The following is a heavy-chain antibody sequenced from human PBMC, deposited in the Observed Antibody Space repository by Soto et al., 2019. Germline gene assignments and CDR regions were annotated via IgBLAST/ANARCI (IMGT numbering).Heavy chain of an antibody. J-gene: IGHJ6*03. CDR3: ARFIIAVAGTPLYYYMDV. Sequence: ASVKVSCKASGYTFTSYGISWVRQAPGQGLEWMGWISAYNGNTNYAQKLQGRVTMTTDTSTSTAYMELRSLRSDDTAVYYCARFIIAVAGTPLYYYMDVWGKGTTVTVSS. D-gene: IGHD6-19*01. V-gene: IGHV1-18*01. CDR1: GYTFTSYG. CDR2: ISAYNGNT.